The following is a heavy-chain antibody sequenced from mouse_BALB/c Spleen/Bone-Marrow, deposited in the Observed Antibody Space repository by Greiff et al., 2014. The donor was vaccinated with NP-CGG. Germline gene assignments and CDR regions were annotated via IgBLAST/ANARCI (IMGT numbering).Heavy chain of an antibody. Sequence: DLVKPGASVKLSCKASGHTFTSYWINWIKQRPGQGLEWIGRIAPGSVSTYYNEMFKGKATLTVDTSSSTAYIQLSSLSSEDSAVYFCARGDNSDYWGQGTTLTVSS. J-gene: IGHJ2*01. CDR1: GHTFTSYW. CDR2: IAPGSVST. V-gene: IGHV1S41*01. CDR3: ARGDNSDY.